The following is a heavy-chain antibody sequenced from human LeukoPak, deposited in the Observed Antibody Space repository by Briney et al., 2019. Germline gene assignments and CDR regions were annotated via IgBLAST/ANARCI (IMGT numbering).Heavy chain of an antibody. J-gene: IGHJ5*02. Sequence: PSETLSLTRTVSGGSISSYYWSWIRQPPGKGLEWIGYIYYSGSTNYNPSLKSRVTISVDTSKNQFSLKLSSVTAADTAVYYCARRVGWSGYYFFDPWGQGTLVTVSS. CDR1: GGSISSYY. CDR3: ARRVGWSGYYFFDP. CDR2: IYYSGST. D-gene: IGHD3-3*01. V-gene: IGHV4-59*01.